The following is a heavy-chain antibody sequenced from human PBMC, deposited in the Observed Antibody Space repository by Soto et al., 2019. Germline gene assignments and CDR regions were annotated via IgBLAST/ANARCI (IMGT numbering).Heavy chain of an antibody. CDR2: IYWDDDK. Sequence: SGPTLVNPTPPLTLTCTFSGFSLSTSGVGVGWIRQPPGKALEWLALIYWDDDKSYSPSLKSRLTITKDTSNNQVVLTMTTMDPVDTATYYCAHSYDFWSGPSGDYYYYGMDVWGQGTTVTVSS. D-gene: IGHD3-3*01. J-gene: IGHJ6*02. CDR1: GFSLSTSGVG. V-gene: IGHV2-5*02. CDR3: AHSYDFWSGPSGDYYYYGMDV.